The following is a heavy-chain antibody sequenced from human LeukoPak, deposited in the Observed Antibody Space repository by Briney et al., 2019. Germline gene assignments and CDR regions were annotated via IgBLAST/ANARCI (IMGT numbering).Heavy chain of an antibody. V-gene: IGHV3-23*01. J-gene: IGHJ4*02. CDR1: GFSFSNYA. CDR2: ISGSGGST. Sequence: PGGSLRLSCAASGFSFSNYAMTWVRQAPGKGLEWVSGISGSGGSTWYADSVKVRFTISRASSKNMIYLQMSSLRAEDTALYYCAKAPRHDLAGFYFDYWGQGTLVTVSS. CDR3: AKAPRHDLAGFYFDY. D-gene: IGHD3-3*01.